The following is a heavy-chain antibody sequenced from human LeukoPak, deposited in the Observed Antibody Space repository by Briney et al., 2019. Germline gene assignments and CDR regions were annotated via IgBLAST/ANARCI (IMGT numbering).Heavy chain of an antibody. CDR3: ARGLRYCSGGSCYSPKYFQH. CDR1: XY. J-gene: IGHJ1*01. D-gene: IGHD2-15*01. CDR2: IYYSGST. Sequence: XYGSWIXQPPGKGLEWIGYIYYSGSTNYNPSLKSRVTISVDTSKNQFSLKLSSVTAADTAVYYCARGLRYCSGGSCYSPKYFQHWGQGTLVTVSS. V-gene: IGHV4-59*01.